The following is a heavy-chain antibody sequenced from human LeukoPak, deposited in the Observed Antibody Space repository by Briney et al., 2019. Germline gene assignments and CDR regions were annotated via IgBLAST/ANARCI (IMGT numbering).Heavy chain of an antibody. Sequence: ESLKISCKGSGYSFTSYWISWVRQMPGKGLEWMGRIDPSDSYTNYSPSFQGHVTISADKSISTAYLQWSSLKASDTAMYYCARQPIADFWSGYSGNWFDPWGQGTLVTVSS. D-gene: IGHD3-3*01. J-gene: IGHJ5*02. CDR2: IDPSDSYT. V-gene: IGHV5-10-1*01. CDR1: GYSFTSYW. CDR3: ARQPIADFWSGYSGNWFDP.